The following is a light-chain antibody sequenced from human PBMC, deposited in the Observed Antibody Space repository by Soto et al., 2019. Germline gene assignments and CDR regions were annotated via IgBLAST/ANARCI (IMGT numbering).Light chain of an antibody. Sequence: TQSPSSLSVAVGDSVTLSCRASQSVRSSFLAWYQQKPGQAPSLLIYGASTRATGIPARFSGSGSGTEFTLTINSLQSEDFAVYYCQQYSNWPLTFGGGTKVDI. CDR3: QQYSNWPLT. V-gene: IGKV3-15*01. CDR1: QSVRSSF. J-gene: IGKJ4*01. CDR2: GAS.